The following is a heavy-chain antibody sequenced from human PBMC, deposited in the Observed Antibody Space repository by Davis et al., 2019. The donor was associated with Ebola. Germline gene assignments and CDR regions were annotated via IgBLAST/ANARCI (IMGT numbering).Heavy chain of an antibody. CDR2: IYSGGST. CDR1: GFSVSSNY. CDR3: ARDSLGVAAAGL. D-gene: IGHD6-13*01. J-gene: IGHJ4*02. V-gene: IGHV3-53*01. Sequence: PGGSLRLSCAASGFSVSSNYMNWVRQAPEKGLEWVSVIYSGGSTYYADSVKGRFTISRDNSKNTLFLQMNSLRAEDTAVYYCARDSLGVAAAGLWGQGTLVTVSS.